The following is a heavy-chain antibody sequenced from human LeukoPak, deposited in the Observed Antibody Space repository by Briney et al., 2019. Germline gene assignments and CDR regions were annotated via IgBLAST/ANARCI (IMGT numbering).Heavy chain of an antibody. CDR3: ARDRGAVTDVFDY. J-gene: IGHJ4*02. CDR2: IRSSGTTI. Sequence: GGSLRLSCAASGFTFSSYAMSWVRQAPGKGLEWVSYIRSSGTTIHYADSVKGRFTISRDNAKNSLYLQMNSLRAEDTAVYYCARDRGAVTDVFDYWGQGTLVTVSS. CDR1: GFTFSSYA. D-gene: IGHD6-19*01. V-gene: IGHV3-48*04.